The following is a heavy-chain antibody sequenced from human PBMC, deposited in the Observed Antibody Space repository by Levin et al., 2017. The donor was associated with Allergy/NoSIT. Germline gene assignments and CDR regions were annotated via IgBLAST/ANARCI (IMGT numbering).Heavy chain of an antibody. V-gene: IGHV3-49*03. CDR3: TRDSGGEGDSGPVDY. CDR2: IRSKAYGGTT. J-gene: IGHJ4*02. CDR1: GFTFGDYA. Sequence: SCTASGFTFGDYAMSWFRQAPGKGLEWVGFIRSKAYGGTTEYAASVKGRFTISRDDSKSIAYLQMNSLKTEDTAVYYCTRDSGGEGDSGPVDYWGQGTLVTVSS. D-gene: IGHD5-12*01.